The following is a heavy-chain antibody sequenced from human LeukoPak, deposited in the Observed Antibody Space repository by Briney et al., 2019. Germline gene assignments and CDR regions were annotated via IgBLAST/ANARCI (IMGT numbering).Heavy chain of an antibody. V-gene: IGHV3-33*01. CDR2: IWYDGNTI. Sequence: GRSLRLSCAASGFTFSSYAMHWVRQAPGKGLEWVAVIWYDGNTIYYVDSVKGRFTISRDNSKNKLYLQMNSLRAEETAVYYCARESTRGISPDYWGQGTLVTVSS. CDR3: ARESTRGISPDY. D-gene: IGHD5/OR15-5a*01. CDR1: GFTFSSYA. J-gene: IGHJ4*02.